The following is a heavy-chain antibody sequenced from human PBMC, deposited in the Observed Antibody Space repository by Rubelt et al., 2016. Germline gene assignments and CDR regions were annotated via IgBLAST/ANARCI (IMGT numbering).Heavy chain of an antibody. CDR2: MNPNSGNT. D-gene: IGHD3-3*01. CDR1: GYTFTSYD. Sequence: QVQLVQSGAEVKKPGASVKVSCKASGYTFTSYDINWVRQATGQGLEWMGWMNPNSGNTGYAQKFQGRVTMTRNTSISTAYMERGSLRSEDTAVYYCAGLSITIVGVVVYYYGMDVWGQGTTVTVSS. V-gene: IGHV1-8*01. CDR3: AGLSITIVGVVVYYYGMDV. J-gene: IGHJ6*02.